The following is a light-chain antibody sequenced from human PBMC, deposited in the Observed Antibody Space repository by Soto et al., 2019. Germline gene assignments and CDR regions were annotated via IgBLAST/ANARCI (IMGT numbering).Light chain of an antibody. CDR3: SSYTSSSTYV. CDR2: DVS. CDR1: SSDVGGYNY. Sequence: LTQPASVSGSPGQSITISCTGTSSDVGGYNYVSWYQQHPGKAPKLMIYDVSNRPSGVSNRFSGSKSGNTASLTFSGLQAEDEADYYCSSYTSSSTYVFGTGTKVTVL. J-gene: IGLJ1*01. V-gene: IGLV2-14*01.